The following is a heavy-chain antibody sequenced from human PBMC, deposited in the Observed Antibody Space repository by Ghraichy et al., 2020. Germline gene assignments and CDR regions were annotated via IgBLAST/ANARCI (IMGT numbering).Heavy chain of an antibody. CDR3: ASGYCSGGSCYRDYYYGMDV. Sequence: SQTLSLTCAISGDSVSSNSAAWNWIRQSPSRGLEWLGRTYYRSKWYNDYAVSVKSRITINPDTFKNQFSLQLNSVTPEDTAVYYCASGYCSGGSCYRDYYYGMDVWGQGTTVTVSS. D-gene: IGHD2-15*01. CDR1: GDSVSSNSAA. J-gene: IGHJ6*02. CDR2: TYYRSKWYN. V-gene: IGHV6-1*01.